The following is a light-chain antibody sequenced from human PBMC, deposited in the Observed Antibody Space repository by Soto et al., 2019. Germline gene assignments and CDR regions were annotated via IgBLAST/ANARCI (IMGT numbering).Light chain of an antibody. Sequence: QSVLTQPASVSGSPGQSITISCTGTTSDVGGYNYVSWYQHYPGKAPKLMIYDVSSRPSGVSDRFSGSKSGNTAPLTISGLQAEDEADYYCSSFRSSSTYVFGTGTKVTVL. CDR3: SSFRSSSTYV. V-gene: IGLV2-14*03. CDR1: TSDVGGYNY. J-gene: IGLJ1*01. CDR2: DVS.